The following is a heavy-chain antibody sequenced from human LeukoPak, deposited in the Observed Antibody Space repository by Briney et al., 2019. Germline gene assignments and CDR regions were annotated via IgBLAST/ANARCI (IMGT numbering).Heavy chain of an antibody. D-gene: IGHD2-2*01. Sequence: SVKISCKASGGTFSSYAISWVRQAPGQGLEWMGGIIPIFGTANYAQKFQGRVTVTADESTSTAYMELSSLRSEDTAVYYCARDGGYCSSTSCQPYNWFDPWGQGTLVTVSS. CDR3: ARDGGYCSSTSCQPYNWFDP. V-gene: IGHV1-69*01. CDR1: GGTFSSYA. J-gene: IGHJ5*02. CDR2: IIPIFGTA.